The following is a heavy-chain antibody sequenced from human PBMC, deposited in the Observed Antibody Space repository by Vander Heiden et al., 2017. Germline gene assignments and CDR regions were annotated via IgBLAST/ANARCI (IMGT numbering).Heavy chain of an antibody. Sequence: QVQLVQSGAEVKNPGSSVKVSCKASGGTFTSHAISLVRQAPGQGLEWMGGIIPIFGTANYAQKFQGRVTITADESTSTAYMELSSLRSEDTAVYYCAWNTVTRNWFDPWGQGTLVTVSS. CDR1: GGTFTSHA. J-gene: IGHJ5*02. CDR3: AWNTVTRNWFDP. D-gene: IGHD4-17*01. V-gene: IGHV1-69*01. CDR2: IIPIFGTA.